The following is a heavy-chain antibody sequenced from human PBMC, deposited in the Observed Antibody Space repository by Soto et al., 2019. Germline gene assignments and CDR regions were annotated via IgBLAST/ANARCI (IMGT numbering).Heavy chain of an antibody. J-gene: IGHJ4*02. CDR1: GFTFSSYS. CDR2: ISSSSSTI. Sequence: GGSLRLSCAASGFTFSSYSMNWVRQAPGKGLERVSYISSSSSTIYYADSVKGRFTISRDNAKNSLYLQMNSLRAEDTAVYYCAREDRADYDILTGYYIPYWGQGTLVTAPQ. CDR3: AREDRADYDILTGYYIPY. V-gene: IGHV3-48*01. D-gene: IGHD3-9*01.